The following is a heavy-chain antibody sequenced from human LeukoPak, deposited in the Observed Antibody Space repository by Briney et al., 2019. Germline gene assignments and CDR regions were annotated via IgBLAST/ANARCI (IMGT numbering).Heavy chain of an antibody. Sequence: GGSLRLSCGASGFTFSSYAMSWVRQAPGKGLEWVSAISGSGGSTYYADSVKGRFTISRDNSKNTLYLQMNSLRAEDTAVYYCAKDDPYCSSTSCYGSFDYWGQGTLVTVSS. CDR1: GFTFSSYA. CDR3: AKDDPYCSSTSCYGSFDY. D-gene: IGHD2-2*01. V-gene: IGHV3-23*01. J-gene: IGHJ4*02. CDR2: ISGSGGST.